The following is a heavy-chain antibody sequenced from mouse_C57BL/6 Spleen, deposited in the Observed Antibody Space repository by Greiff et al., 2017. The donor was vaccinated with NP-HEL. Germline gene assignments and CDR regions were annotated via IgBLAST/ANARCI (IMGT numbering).Heavy chain of an antibody. CDR1: GYTFTSYW. D-gene: IGHD1-1*01. CDR2: IDPSDSYT. Sequence: LHQPGAELVMPGASVKLSCKASGYTFTSYWMHWVKQRPRQGLEWIGEIDPSDSYTNYNQKFKGKSTLTVDKSSSTAYMQLSSLTSEDSAVYYCARSAITTVVGRYFDVWGTGTTVTVSS. V-gene: IGHV1-69*01. CDR3: ARSAITTVVGRYFDV. J-gene: IGHJ1*03.